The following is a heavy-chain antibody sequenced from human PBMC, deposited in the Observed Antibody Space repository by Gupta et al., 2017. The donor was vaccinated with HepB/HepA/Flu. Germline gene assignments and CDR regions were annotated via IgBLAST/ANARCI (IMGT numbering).Heavy chain of an antibody. CDR2: TYYRSKWYN. D-gene: IGHD1-26*01. J-gene: IGHJ4*02. V-gene: IGHV6-1*01. CDR1: GDSVSSNSAA. CDR3: ARDREGAGPYSFPSEFDY. Sequence: QVQLQQSGPGLAKPSQTLSLTCSISGDSVSSNSAAWNWIRQSPSSGLEWLGRTYYRSKWYNDYAVSVRSRVTINPDTSKNQFSLQLNSVTPEDTAVYCCARDREGAGPYSFPSEFDYWGQGTLVTVSS.